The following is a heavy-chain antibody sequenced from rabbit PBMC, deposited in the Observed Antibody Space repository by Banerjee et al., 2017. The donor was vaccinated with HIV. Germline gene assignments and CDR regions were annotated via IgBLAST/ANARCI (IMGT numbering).Heavy chain of an antibody. CDR1: GFDFSSYS. J-gene: IGHJ4*01. D-gene: IGHD4-1*01. Sequence: QQQLEESGGGLVKPGGTLTLTCKASGFDFSSYSMSWVRQAPGKGLEWIGAIYTGKGSTDYASWVNGRFTISSDNAQNTVDLQMNSLTAADTATYFCARDLAGVIGWNFGLWGQGTLVTVS. V-gene: IGHV1S43*01. CDR2: IYTGKGST. CDR3: ARDLAGVIGWNFGL.